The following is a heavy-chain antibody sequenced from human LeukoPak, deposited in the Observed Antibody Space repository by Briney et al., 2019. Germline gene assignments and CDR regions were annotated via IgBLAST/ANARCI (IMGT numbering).Heavy chain of an antibody. CDR3: ARGRCSSTSCYSQDAFDI. V-gene: IGHV4-34*01. CDR2: INHSGST. D-gene: IGHD2-2*02. CDR1: GGSFSGYY. Sequence: SETLSLTCAVYGGSFSGYYWSWIRQPPGKGLEWVGEINHSGSTNYNPSLKSRVTISVDTSENQFSLKLSSVTAADTAVYYCARGRCSSTSCYSQDAFDIWGQGTMVTVSS. J-gene: IGHJ3*02.